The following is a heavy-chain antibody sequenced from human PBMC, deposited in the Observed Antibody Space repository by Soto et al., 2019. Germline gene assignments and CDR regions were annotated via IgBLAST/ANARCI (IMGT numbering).Heavy chain of an antibody. D-gene: IGHD2-15*01. J-gene: IGHJ6*02. CDR3: ARSDCRGGSCSSRGDFYYGMDV. CDR2: ISSSGTYT. Sequence: EEELVEAGGGLVEPGGCLRLSCAASEFTFSTYSMNWVRQAPGKGPEWVASISSSGTYTQYADSVKGRFTSSRDNAKNSLDLQMNSVRGEDTAVYHCARSDCRGGSCSSRGDFYYGMDVWGQGTTDTV. CDR1: EFTFSTYS. V-gene: IGHV3-21*02.